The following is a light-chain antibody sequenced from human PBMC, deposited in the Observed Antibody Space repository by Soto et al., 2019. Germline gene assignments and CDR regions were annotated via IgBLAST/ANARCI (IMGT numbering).Light chain of an antibody. V-gene: IGLV2-8*01. Sequence: QSALTQPASVSGSPGQSITISCAGTSSDIGGYNYVSWYQQYPGKAPKLVIFEVNKRPSGVPDRFTGSKSGNTASLTVSGLQADDEADYYCCSGAGSNNYVFGTGTKLTVL. CDR3: CSGAGSNNYV. CDR2: EVN. CDR1: SSDIGGYNY. J-gene: IGLJ1*01.